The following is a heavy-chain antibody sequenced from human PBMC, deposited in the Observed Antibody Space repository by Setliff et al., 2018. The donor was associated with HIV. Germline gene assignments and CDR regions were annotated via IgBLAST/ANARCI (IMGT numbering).Heavy chain of an antibody. V-gene: IGHV4-61*09. CDR1: GGSISSGSYY. CDR3: ARGRHYSSSAPFAIDF. CDR2: IYTSGST. J-gene: IGHJ4*02. D-gene: IGHD6-6*01. Sequence: PSETLSLTCTVSGGSISSGSYYWSWIRQPAGKGLEWIGHIYTSGSTNYNPSLKSRVTISVDTSKNQFSVKLSSVTAADTAVYYCARGRHYSSSAPFAIDFWGQGMLVTVSS.